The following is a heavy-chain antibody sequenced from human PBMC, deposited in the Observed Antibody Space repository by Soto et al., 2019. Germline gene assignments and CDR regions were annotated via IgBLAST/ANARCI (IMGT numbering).Heavy chain of an antibody. J-gene: IGHJ6*02. CDR3: ARGSLTAYYEFLSGYLTYYGMVV. CDR2: ISAYNGNT. CDR1: GYTFTSYG. V-gene: IGHV1-18*01. Sequence: ASVKVSCKASGYTFTSYGISWVRQAPGQGLEWMGWISAYNGNTNYAQKLQGRVTMTTDTSTSTAYMELRSLRSDDTAVYYCARGSLTAYYEFLSGYLTYYGMVVWGQGTTVTVSS. D-gene: IGHD3-3*01.